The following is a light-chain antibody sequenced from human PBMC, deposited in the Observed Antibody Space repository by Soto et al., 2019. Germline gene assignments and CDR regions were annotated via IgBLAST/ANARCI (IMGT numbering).Light chain of an antibody. J-gene: IGKJ3*01. CDR3: QQSYSTPRT. CDR1: RSIVSF. Sequence: DIQMIQSPSSLSASVGDRVTISCRASRSIVSFLNWYHQRPGPAPKRLIYAASTLQSGVPSRFSGRGSGTDFTLTISSLQPEDFGTYYCQQSYSTPRTFGPGTKVEIK. CDR2: AAS. V-gene: IGKV1-39*01.